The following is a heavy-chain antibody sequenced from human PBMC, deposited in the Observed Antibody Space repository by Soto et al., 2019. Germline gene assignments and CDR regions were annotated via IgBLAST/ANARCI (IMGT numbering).Heavy chain of an antibody. J-gene: IGHJ5*02. V-gene: IGHV3-15*01. Sequence: GGSLRLSCAASVFTFSNAWMSWVRQSPGKGLEWVGRIKSKTDGGTTDYAAPVKGRFTLSRDDSKNTLYMQMNSLKTEDTAVYYCTTETSIPIFAFDPWGQGTLVPLSP. CDR2: IKSKTDGGTT. CDR3: TTETSIPIFAFDP. D-gene: IGHD3-3*01. CDR1: VFTFSNAW.